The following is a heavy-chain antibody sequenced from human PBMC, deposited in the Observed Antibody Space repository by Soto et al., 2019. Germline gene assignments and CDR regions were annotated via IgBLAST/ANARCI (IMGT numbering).Heavy chain of an antibody. CDR3: ARVLGRIGGGPAPFDY. V-gene: IGHV3-21*01. D-gene: IGHD2-15*01. J-gene: IGHJ4*02. CDR2: ISSTSAYI. Sequence: PGGSLRLSCAAFGFTLSSYGMNWVRQAPGKGLEWVSFISSTSAYIYYADSVKGRFTISRDNAKNSLYLQMNFLRAEDTAVYYCARVLGRIGGGPAPFDYWGQGTLVTVSS. CDR1: GFTLSSYG.